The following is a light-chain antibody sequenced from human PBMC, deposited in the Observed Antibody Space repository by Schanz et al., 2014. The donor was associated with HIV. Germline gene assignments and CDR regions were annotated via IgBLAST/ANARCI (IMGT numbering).Light chain of an antibody. CDR3: QQYDNWPLT. CDR1: QTVSSH. Sequence: EIVLTQSPGTLSLSPGERATLSCRASQTVSSHFLAWYQQKPGQAPRLLIYGASTRTTGIPARFSGSGSGTEFTLTISSLQSEDFAIYFCQQYDNWPLTFGGGTKLEIK. V-gene: IGKV3-15*01. CDR2: GAS. J-gene: IGKJ4*01.